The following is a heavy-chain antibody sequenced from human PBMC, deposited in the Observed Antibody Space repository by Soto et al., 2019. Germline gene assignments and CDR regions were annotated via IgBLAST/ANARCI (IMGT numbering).Heavy chain of an antibody. CDR3: AREFRGYSGYELECYYYYYGMDV. CDR1: GFTFSSYS. V-gene: IGHV3-21*01. D-gene: IGHD5-12*01. J-gene: IGHJ6*02. Sequence: EVQLVESGGGLVKPGGSLRLSCAASGFTFSSYSMNWVRQAPGKGLEWVSSISSSSSYIYYADSVKGLFTISRDNPKNSLSLQMNRLRAEDTAVSYCAREFRGYSGYELECYYYYYGMDVWGQGTTVTVSS. CDR2: ISSSSSYI.